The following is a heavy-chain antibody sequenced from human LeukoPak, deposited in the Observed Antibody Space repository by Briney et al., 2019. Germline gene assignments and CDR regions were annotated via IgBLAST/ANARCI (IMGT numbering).Heavy chain of an antibody. J-gene: IGHJ4*02. V-gene: IGHV4-59*01. Sequence: SETLSLTCTVSGGSISSYYWSWIRQPPGKGLEWIGYIYYSGSTNYNPSLKSRVTISVDTSKNQFSLKLSSVTAADMAVYYCAREGARIQLWLEYYFDYWGQGTLVTVSS. CDR2: IYYSGST. CDR3: AREGARIQLWLEYYFDY. CDR1: GGSISSYY. D-gene: IGHD5-18*01.